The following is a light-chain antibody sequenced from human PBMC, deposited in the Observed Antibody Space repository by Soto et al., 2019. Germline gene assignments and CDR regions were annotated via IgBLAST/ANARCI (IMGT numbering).Light chain of an antibody. CDR2: DAS. J-gene: IGKJ4*01. Sequence: DIQMTQSPSSLSASVGDRGTITCQASKDSDQYLSWYQQKPGKATELLIYDASNLETGVPSRFSGSGSGTEFTFTISSLQPEDIATYFCQQYASLPLTFGGGTKVDIK. CDR1: KDSDQY. V-gene: IGKV1-33*01. CDR3: QQYASLPLT.